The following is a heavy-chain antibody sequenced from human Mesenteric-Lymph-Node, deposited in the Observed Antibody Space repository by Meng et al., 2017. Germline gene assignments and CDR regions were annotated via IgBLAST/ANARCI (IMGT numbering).Heavy chain of an antibody. Sequence: QVQLQEPGPGLVKPSATLSLTCAGSGYSISSSNWWGWIRQPSGKGLEWIGYIYYSGSTYYNPSLESRVTMSVDTSKNQFSLNLNSVTAADTAVYYCARVNGDCFSTICYKGWFDPWGQGTLVTVSS. D-gene: IGHD2-2*02. CDR3: ARVNGDCFSTICYKGWFDP. CDR1: GYSISSSNW. CDR2: IYYSGST. J-gene: IGHJ5*02. V-gene: IGHV4-28*03.